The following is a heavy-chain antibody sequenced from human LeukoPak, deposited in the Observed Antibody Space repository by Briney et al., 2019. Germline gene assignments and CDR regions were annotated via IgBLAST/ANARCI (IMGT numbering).Heavy chain of an antibody. CDR2: IYCGSST. CDR3: ARHGSITMVRGRLRYYYMDV. D-gene: IGHD3-10*01. CDR1: GFTVSSNY. V-gene: IGHV3-53*01. J-gene: IGHJ6*03. Sequence: GGSLRLSCAASGFTVSSNYMSWVRQAPGKGLEWVSVIYCGSSTYYADSVKGRFTISRDNSKNTLYLQMNSLRAEDTAVYYCARHGSITMVRGRLRYYYMDVWGKGTTVTISS.